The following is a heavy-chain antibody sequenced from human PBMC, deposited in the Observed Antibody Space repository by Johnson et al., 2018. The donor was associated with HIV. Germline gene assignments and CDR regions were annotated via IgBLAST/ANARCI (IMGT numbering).Heavy chain of an antibody. Sequence: QVQLVESGGGLVKPGGSLRLSCAASGFTFSDYYMSWIRQAPGKGLEWVSYISESGTTIYYADSVKGRFTISRDNAKNSLYLQMNSLRAEDTAVYFCARVTKYYVDSSVDAFDIWGQGTVVTVSS. J-gene: IGHJ3*02. CDR2: ISESGTTI. CDR1: GFTFSDYY. V-gene: IGHV3-11*04. D-gene: IGHD3-22*01. CDR3: ARVTKYYVDSSVDAFDI.